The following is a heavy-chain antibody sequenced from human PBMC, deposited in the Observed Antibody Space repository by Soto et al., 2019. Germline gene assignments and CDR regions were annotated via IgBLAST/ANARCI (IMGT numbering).Heavy chain of an antibody. D-gene: IGHD3-10*01. CDR2: IRPYNGNT. CDR1: GYTFTSYG. V-gene: IGHV1-18*01. J-gene: IGHJ6*02. CDR3: ARGIGGWFGVAYYYGMDV. Sequence: QVQLVQSGAEVKKPGASVKVSCKASGYTFTSYGISWVRQAPGQGLEWMGWIRPYNGNTNYAEKLQGRVTMTTDTSTSTAYMDLRSLRSDDTAVYYCARGIGGWFGVAYYYGMDVWGQGTTVTLSS.